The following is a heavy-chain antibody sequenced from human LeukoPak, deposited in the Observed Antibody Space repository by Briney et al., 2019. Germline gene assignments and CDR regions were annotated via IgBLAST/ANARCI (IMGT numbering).Heavy chain of an antibody. CDR1: VLTFKNYG. D-gene: IGHD1-26*01. V-gene: IGHV3-21*01. CDR3: AGPEGSGSHA. Sequence: GGSLRLSCVASVLTFKNYGMIWVRQVPGKGLEWVSMITSTNYIYYANSVEGRFTISRDNSKNSLYLEMNSLRAEDTAVYYCAGPEGSGSHAWGQGTLVTVSS. CDR2: MITSTNYI. J-gene: IGHJ5*02.